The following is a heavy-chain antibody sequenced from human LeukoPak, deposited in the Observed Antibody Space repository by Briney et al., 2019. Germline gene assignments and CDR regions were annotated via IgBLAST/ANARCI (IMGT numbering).Heavy chain of an antibody. V-gene: IGHV4-34*01. CDR2: INHSGST. CDR1: GGSFSGYY. Sequence: SETLSLTCAVYGGSFSGYYWSWIRQPPGKGLEWIGEINHSGSTNYNPSLKSRVTISVDTSKKQFSLKLSSVTAADTAVYYCARRGFSGWEPFDYWGQGTLVTVSS. J-gene: IGHJ4*02. CDR3: ARRGFSGWEPFDY. D-gene: IGHD6-19*01.